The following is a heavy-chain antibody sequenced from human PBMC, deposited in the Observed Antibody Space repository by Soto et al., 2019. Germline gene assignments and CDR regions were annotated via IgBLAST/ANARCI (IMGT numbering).Heavy chain of an antibody. CDR2: TNPNSGGT. Sequence: ASVKVSCKASGYTFTSYAMHWVRQAPGQGLEWMGRTNPNSGGTNYAQKFQGWVTMTRDTSISTAYMELSRLRSDDTAVYSCAGSLGFCSSTSCSPDAFDIWGQGTMVTVSS. D-gene: IGHD2-2*01. CDR3: AGSLGFCSSTSCSPDAFDI. V-gene: IGHV1-2*04. CDR1: GYTFTSYA. J-gene: IGHJ3*02.